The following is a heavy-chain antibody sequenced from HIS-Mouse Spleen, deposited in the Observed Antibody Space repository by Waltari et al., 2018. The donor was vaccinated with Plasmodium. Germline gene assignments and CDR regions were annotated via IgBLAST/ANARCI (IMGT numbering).Heavy chain of an antibody. Sequence: QVQLVASGGGVVQPGRSLRLSCAASGFTFIRYGLHWVRQAPGKGLEWVAVISYDGSNKYYADSVKGRFTISRDNSKNTLYLQMNSLRAEDTAVYYCAKGSFIGSGYDPWAFDIWGQGTMVTVSS. CDR3: AKGSFIGSGYDPWAFDI. D-gene: IGHD5-12*01. CDR1: GFTFIRYG. V-gene: IGHV3-30*18. J-gene: IGHJ3*02. CDR2: ISYDGSNK.